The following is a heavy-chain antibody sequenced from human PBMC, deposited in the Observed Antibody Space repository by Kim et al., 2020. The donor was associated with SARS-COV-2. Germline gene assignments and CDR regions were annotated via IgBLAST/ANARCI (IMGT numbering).Heavy chain of an antibody. J-gene: IGHJ4*01. CDR3: PRERRPILRLTPPQHFD. CDR1: GFTFSSYL. CDR2: ISKDGSTA. V-gene: IGHV3-30*14. Sequence: GGPLRLSCAASGFTFSSYLLHWVRQAPGKGLEWVAAISKDGSTAYYANFAKRRFTVSRDSSNKPMFLQMPSLTSDDTPIYYSPRERRPILRLTPPQHFD. D-gene: IGHD2-21*01.